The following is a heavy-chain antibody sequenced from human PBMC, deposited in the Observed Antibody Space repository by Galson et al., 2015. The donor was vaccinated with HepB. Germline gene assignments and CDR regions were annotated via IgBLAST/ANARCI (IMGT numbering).Heavy chain of an antibody. J-gene: IGHJ6*02. CDR3: AREGGV. CDR2: IYHSGTT. CDR1: GGSISSGGYS. D-gene: IGHD2-15*01. Sequence: LTCTVSGGSISSGGYSWSWIRQPPGKGLEWIGYIYHSGTTYYNPSLKSRVTISVDRSKNQFSLKLTSVTVADTAMYYCAREGGVWGQGTTVTVSS. V-gene: IGHV4-30-2*01.